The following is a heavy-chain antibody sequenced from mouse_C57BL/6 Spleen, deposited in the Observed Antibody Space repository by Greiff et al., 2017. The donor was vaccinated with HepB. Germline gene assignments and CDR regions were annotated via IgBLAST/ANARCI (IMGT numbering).Heavy chain of an antibody. D-gene: IGHD2-5*01. Sequence: VQLQQSGPELVKPGASVKIPCKASGYTFTDYNMDWVKQSHGKSLEWIGDINPNNGGTIYNQKFKGKATLTVDKSSSTAYMELRSLTSEDTAVYYCARSETYYSNYDYAMDYWGQGTSVTVSS. J-gene: IGHJ4*01. CDR3: ARSETYYSNYDYAMDY. V-gene: IGHV1-18*01. CDR1: GYTFTDYN. CDR2: INPNNGGT.